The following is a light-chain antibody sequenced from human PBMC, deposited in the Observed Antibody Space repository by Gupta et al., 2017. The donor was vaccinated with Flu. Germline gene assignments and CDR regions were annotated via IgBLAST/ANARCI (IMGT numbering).Light chain of an antibody. CDR3: QQYSNWPRT. CDR2: GAS. Sequence: EIVMTQSPATLSVSPGERATLSCRASQSVSTSLVWYQQKPGQAPRLLIYGASTRATGIPARFSGSGSGTEFTLSISSLKSEDIAVYYCQQYSNWPRTFGQGTKVEV. CDR1: QSVSTS. J-gene: IGKJ1*01. V-gene: IGKV3-15*01.